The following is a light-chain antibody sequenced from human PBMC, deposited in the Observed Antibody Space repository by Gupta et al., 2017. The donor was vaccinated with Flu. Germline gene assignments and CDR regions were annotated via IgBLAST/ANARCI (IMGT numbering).Light chain of an antibody. Sequence: GERATLACRASQSVQYYLAWYQHKPGQAPRLLIYEASNRPTGIPTRFSGSGSGTDFTLTISSLEPEDFAVYYCQQRRSWPQTFGQGTKVEVK. CDR1: QSVQYY. V-gene: IGKV3-11*01. J-gene: IGKJ1*01. CDR2: EAS. CDR3: QQRRSWPQT.